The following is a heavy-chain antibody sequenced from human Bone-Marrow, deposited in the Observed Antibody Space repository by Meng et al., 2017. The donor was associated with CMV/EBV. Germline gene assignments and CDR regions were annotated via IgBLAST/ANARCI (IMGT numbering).Heavy chain of an antibody. V-gene: IGHV3-49*04. Sequence: GGSLRLSCTASGFTFGDYAMSWVRQAPGKGLEWVGFIRSKAYGGTTEYAASVKGRFTISRDDSKNTLYLQMNSLKTEDTAVYYCTTGGVLLWFGESPEGMDVWGQGTTVTVSS. CDR1: GFTFGDYA. J-gene: IGHJ6*02. CDR2: IRSKAYGGTT. CDR3: TTGGVLLWFGESPEGMDV. D-gene: IGHD3-10*01.